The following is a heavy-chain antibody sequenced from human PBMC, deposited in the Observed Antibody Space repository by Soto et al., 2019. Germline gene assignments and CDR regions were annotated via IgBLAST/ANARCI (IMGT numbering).Heavy chain of an antibody. CDR2: ISAYNGNT. CDR1: GYTFTSYG. V-gene: IGHV1-18*04. Sequence: ASVKVSCKASGYTFTSYGISWVRQAPGHGIEWMGWISAYNGNTNYAQKLQGRVTMTTDTCTSTAYMELRSLRSDDTAVYYCARDHDYGDYVLVSFYGMDVWGQGTTVTVS. CDR3: ARDHDYGDYVLVSFYGMDV. J-gene: IGHJ6*02. D-gene: IGHD4-17*01.